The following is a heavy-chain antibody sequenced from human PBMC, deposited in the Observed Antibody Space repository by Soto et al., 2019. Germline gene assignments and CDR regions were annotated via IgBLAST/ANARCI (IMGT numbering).Heavy chain of an antibody. CDR3: ARVLAVAGRYYFDY. CDR2: INPYNGNT. Sequence: QLQLVQSGAEVKPPGASVKVSCKASGYTFTNHGISWVRQAPGQGLEWMGWINPYNGNTNYAQKLQGRVTMTTDTSTSTAYMELRSLRSDDTAVYYCARVLAVAGRYYFDYWGQGTLVTVSS. CDR1: GYTFTNHG. D-gene: IGHD6-19*01. V-gene: IGHV1-18*04. J-gene: IGHJ4*02.